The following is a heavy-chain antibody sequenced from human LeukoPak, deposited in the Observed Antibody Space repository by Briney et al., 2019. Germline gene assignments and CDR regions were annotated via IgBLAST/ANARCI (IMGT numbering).Heavy chain of an antibody. CDR1: GGSISDDY. V-gene: IGHV4-4*07. CDR2: IYNSETA. CDR3: ARGAGPFDS. Sequence: SETPSLTCTVSGGSISDDYWSWIRQPAGKGPEWIGRIYNSETANYNPSLKSRVTMSVDTSKNQLSLRLRSVTAADTAVYYCARGAGPFDSWGQGTLVTVSS. D-gene: IGHD6-19*01. J-gene: IGHJ4*02.